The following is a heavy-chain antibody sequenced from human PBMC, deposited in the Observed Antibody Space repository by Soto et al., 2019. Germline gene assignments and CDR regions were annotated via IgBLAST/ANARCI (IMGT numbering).Heavy chain of an antibody. CDR1: GVSISSGNW. J-gene: IGHJ4*02. Sequence: LYLTCAVSGVSISSGNWWTWVRQTPQRGLEYIGEIFHDGTANYYPSFERRVAISVDTSKNQFSLKLTSVTAADTAIYFCARLVYDTSLNYMYFDFWGQGDLVTVSS. V-gene: IGHV4-4*01. CDR3: ARLVYDTSLNYMYFDF. CDR2: IFHDGTA. D-gene: IGHD2-8*01.